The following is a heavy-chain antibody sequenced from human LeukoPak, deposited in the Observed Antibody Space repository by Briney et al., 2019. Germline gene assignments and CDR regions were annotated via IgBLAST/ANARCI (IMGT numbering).Heavy chain of an antibody. J-gene: IGHJ4*02. CDR2: IYYSGST. V-gene: IGHV4-30-4*01. D-gene: IGHD1-14*01. CDR3: ARDRNRLRIFDY. CDR1: GGSISSGDYY. Sequence: SETLSLTCTVSGGSISSGDYYWTWIRQPPGKGLEWIGYIYYSGSTYSNPSLKSRVTISIDTSKNQFSLKLTSVTAADTAVYYCARDRNRLRIFDYWGQGTLVTVSS.